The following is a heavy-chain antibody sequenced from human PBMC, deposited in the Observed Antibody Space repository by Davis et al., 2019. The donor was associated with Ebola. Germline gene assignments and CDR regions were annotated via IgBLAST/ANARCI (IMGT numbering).Heavy chain of an antibody. CDR1: GFTFSSYA. V-gene: IGHV3-23*01. Sequence: GGSLRLSCAASGFTFSSYAMSWVRQAPGKGLEWVSAISGSGGSTYYADSVKGRFTISRDNSKNTLYLQMNSLRAEDTAVYFCARDLERGAAAGTDYWGQGTLVTVSS. CDR3: ARDLERGAAAGTDY. D-gene: IGHD6-13*01. J-gene: IGHJ4*02. CDR2: ISGSGGST.